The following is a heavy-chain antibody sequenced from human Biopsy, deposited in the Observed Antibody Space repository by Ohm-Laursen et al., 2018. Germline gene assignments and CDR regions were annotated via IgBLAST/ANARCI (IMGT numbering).Heavy chain of an antibody. CDR2: INPGGNST. V-gene: IGHV1-46*01. CDR1: GYTFTTYY. J-gene: IGHJ4*02. Sequence: ASVKVSRKASGYTFTTYYIHWVRQAPGQGLEWMGIINPGGNSTAYTQNFQGRVTMTWDTSTTTVYMELSSLRSEDTAVYYCALASFDYWGQGTLVTVPS. CDR3: ALASFDY.